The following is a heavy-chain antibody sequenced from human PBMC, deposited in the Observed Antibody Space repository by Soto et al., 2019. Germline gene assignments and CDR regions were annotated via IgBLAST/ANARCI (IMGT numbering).Heavy chain of an antibody. CDR1: GFTFSSYA. CDR2: IIGSGGST. D-gene: IGHD3-10*01. J-gene: IGHJ4*02. CDR3: VLWPPYYFDY. Sequence: GGSLRLSCAASGFTFSSYAMSWVRQAPGKGLEWVSVIIGSGGSTYYADSVNGRFTISRDNSKNTLYLQMNSLRAEDTAVYYCVLWPPYYFDYWGQGTLVTVSS. V-gene: IGHV3-23*01.